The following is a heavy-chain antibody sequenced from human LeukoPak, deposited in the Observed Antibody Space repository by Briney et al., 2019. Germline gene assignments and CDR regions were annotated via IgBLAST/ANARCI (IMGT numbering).Heavy chain of an antibody. CDR3: TRGRNSAFDY. D-gene: IGHD1-14*01. CDR2: TYYASRWSN. Sequence: SQTLSLTCAISGDSVSSNGVAWNWIRQSPSRGLEWLGRTYYASRWSNDYALSVESRITINPDTPKNQFSLQLNSVTPEDTAVYYCTRGRNSAFDYWGQGTLVTVSS. J-gene: IGHJ4*02. V-gene: IGHV6-1*01. CDR1: GDSVSSNGVA.